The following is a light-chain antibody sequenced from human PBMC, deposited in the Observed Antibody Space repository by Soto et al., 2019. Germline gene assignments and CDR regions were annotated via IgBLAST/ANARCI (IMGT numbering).Light chain of an antibody. CDR2: NNN. CDR3: AAWDDSLNGRWV. V-gene: IGLV1-44*01. J-gene: IGLJ3*02. Sequence: QSALTQPPSASATPGQRVTISCSGSNSNIGSNSVNWYQLLPGAAPKLLIYNNNQRPSGVPDRFSGSKSGTSASLAISGLQSEDEADYYCAAWDDSLNGRWVFGGGTQLTVL. CDR1: NSNIGSNS.